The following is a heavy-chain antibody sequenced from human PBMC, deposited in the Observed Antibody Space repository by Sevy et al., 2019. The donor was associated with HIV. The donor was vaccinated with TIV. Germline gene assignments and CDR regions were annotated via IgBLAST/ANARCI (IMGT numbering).Heavy chain of an antibody. V-gene: IGHV3-7*01. CDR3: AREVGGFNWRPYYFDS. D-gene: IGHD3-16*01. Sequence: GGSLRLSCAASGFRFTDYWMSWVRQTPGKGLEWVATIKQDESEKYYVDSVKGRLVISRDNGKTSVSLKMNGLRVEDTALYYCAREVGGFNWRPYYFDSWGQGTLVTVSS. CDR2: IKQDESEK. J-gene: IGHJ4*02. CDR1: GFRFTDYW.